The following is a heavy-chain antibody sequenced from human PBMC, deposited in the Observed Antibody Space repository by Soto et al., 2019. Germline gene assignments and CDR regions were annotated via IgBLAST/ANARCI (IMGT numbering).Heavy chain of an antibody. CDR3: AKTTGATYILNGMDV. CDR2: IIPIFGTA. J-gene: IGHJ6*02. Sequence: GASVKVSCKASGGTFSSYAISWVRQAPGQGLEWMGGIIPIFGTANYAQKFQGRVTITADESSSTIYMELSRLTPEDTAVYYCAKTTGATYILNGMDVWGPGTTVTVSS. D-gene: IGHD5-12*01. CDR1: GGTFSSYA. V-gene: IGHV1-69*13.